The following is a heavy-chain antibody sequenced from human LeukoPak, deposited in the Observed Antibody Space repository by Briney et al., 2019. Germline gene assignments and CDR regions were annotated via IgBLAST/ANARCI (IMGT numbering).Heavy chain of an antibody. Sequence: ASVKVSCKASGYTFTGYYMHWVRQAPGQGLEWMGWINPNSGGTNYAQKFQGRVTMTRDTSISTAYMELSRLRSDDTAVYYCARVASAGTTPYYYYYYMDVWGKGTTVTVPS. D-gene: IGHD1-1*01. V-gene: IGHV1-2*02. J-gene: IGHJ6*03. CDR2: INPNSGGT. CDR3: ARVASAGTTPYYYYYYMDV. CDR1: GYTFTGYY.